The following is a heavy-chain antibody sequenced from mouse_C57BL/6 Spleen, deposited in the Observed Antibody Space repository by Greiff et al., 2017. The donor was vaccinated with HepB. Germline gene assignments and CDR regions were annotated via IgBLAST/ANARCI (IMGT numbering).Heavy chain of an antibody. CDR3: ARPSYYGSSHWYFDV. Sequence: QVQLQQSGAELVMPGASVKLSCKASGYTFTSYWMHWVKQRPGQGLEWIGEIDPSDSYTNYNQKFKGKSTLTVDKSSSTAYMQLSSLTSEDSAVYYCARPSYYGSSHWYFDVWGTGTTVTVSS. CDR2: IDPSDSYT. D-gene: IGHD1-1*01. J-gene: IGHJ1*03. V-gene: IGHV1-69*01. CDR1: GYTFTSYW.